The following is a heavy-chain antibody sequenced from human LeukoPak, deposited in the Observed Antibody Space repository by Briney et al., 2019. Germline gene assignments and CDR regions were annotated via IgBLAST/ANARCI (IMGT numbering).Heavy chain of an antibody. V-gene: IGHV1-69*13. Sequence: SVKVSCKASGGTFSSYAISWVRQAPGQALEWMVGIIPIFGTANYAQKFQGRVTITGDASTSTAYMELSSLRSEDTAVYYCASNKVDSYGLNYYYYYYMDVWGKGTTVTVSS. D-gene: IGHD5-18*01. CDR3: ASNKVDSYGLNYYYYYYMDV. J-gene: IGHJ6*03. CDR2: IIPIFGTA. CDR1: GGTFSSYA.